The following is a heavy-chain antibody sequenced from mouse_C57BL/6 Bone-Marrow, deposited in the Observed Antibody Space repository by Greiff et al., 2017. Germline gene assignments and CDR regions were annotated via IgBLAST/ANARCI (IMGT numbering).Heavy chain of an antibody. CDR1: GVDFSRYW. CDR3: ARRRVDWYFDV. CDR2: INPDSSTI. V-gene: IGHV4-1*01. Sequence: EASGVDFSRYWMSWVRRAPGKGLEWIGEINPDSSTINYAPSLKDKFIISRDNAKNTLYLQMSKVRSEDTALYYCARRRVDWYFDVWGTGTTVTVSS. J-gene: IGHJ1*03.